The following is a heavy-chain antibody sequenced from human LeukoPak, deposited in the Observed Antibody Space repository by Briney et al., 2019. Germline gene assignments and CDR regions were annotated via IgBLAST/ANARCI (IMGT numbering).Heavy chain of an antibody. CDR3: AREPCSSTSCYFDY. CDR1: GGSFSGYY. CDR2: INHSGST. J-gene: IGHJ4*02. V-gene: IGHV4-34*01. D-gene: IGHD2-2*01. Sequence: PSETLSLTCAVYGGSFSGYYWSWIRQPPGKGLEWIGEINHSGSTNYNPSLKSRVTISVDTPKNQFSLKLSSVTAADTAVYYCAREPCSSTSCYFDYWGQGTLVTVSS.